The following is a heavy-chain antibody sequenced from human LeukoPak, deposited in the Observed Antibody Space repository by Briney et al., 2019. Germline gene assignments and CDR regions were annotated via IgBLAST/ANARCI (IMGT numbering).Heavy chain of an antibody. CDR1: GFTFSSYA. D-gene: IGHD3-3*01. V-gene: IGHV3-30-3*01. Sequence: GGSLRLSCAASGFTFSSYAMHWVRQAPGKGLEWVAVISYDGSNKYYADSVKGRFTISRDNAKNSLYLQMNSLRDEDTAVYYCARGSTYYDFWSGYFNWFDPWGQGTLVTVSS. CDR2: ISYDGSNK. J-gene: IGHJ5*02. CDR3: ARGSTYYDFWSGYFNWFDP.